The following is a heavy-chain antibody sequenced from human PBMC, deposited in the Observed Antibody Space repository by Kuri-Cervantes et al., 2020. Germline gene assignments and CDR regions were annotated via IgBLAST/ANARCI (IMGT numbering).Heavy chain of an antibody. V-gene: IGHV4-4*07. CDR3: ARRWGNYYYYMDI. CDR2: IFISGST. J-gene: IGHJ6*03. D-gene: IGHD2-8*02. Sequence: SETLSLTCTVSGDSIKNSYWSWIRQPAGKGLEWIGRIFISGSTNYNSSLKSRVTISVDTSEKQFSLKVTSVTAADTAVYYCARRWGNYYYYMDIWGKGTTVTVSS. CDR1: GDSIKNSY.